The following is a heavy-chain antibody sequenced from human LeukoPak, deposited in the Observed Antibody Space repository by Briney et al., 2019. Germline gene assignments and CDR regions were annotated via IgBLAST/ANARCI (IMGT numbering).Heavy chain of an antibody. V-gene: IGHV3-74*01. CDR3: VTLTSAVSQSAFDI. CDR1: PFILRNYW. D-gene: IGHD4-23*01. CDR2: INLHATDT. Sequence: GQSLRLSCAASPFILRNYWIHWVRHAPRKGLVWVSRINLHATDTSNADFVKGRFSISRDIAKSTVFLQMNSLRAEDTAVYYCVTLTSAVSQSAFDIWGRGTLVTVSS. J-gene: IGHJ3*02.